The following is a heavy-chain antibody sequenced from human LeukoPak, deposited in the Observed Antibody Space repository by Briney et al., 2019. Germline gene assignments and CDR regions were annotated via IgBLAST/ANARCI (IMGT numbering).Heavy chain of an antibody. Sequence: ASVKVSCKASGYTFTSYDINWVRQATGQGLEWMGWMNPNSGNTGYAQKFQGRVTMTRNTSISTAYMELSSLRSEDTAVYYCARVPVGSDDFWSGYYRNYYYYCMDVLGQGTTVTVSS. CDR2: MNPNSGNT. CDR1: GYTFTSYD. CDR3: ARVPVGSDDFWSGYYRNYYYYCMDV. V-gene: IGHV1-8*01. J-gene: IGHJ6*02. D-gene: IGHD3-3*01.